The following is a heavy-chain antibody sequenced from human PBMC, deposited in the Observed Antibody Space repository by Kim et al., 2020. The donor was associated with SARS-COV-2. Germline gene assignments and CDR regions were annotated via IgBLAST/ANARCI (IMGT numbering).Heavy chain of an antibody. Sequence: GESLKISCKGSGYNFNTSWIGWVRQMSGGGLEWMGIIYPGDSDTRYSPSFQGQVTISADRSITTAYLQLNSLKASDSAMYYCARCLLGPHNSAYSFDLWGQGTLVSVSS. V-gene: IGHV5-51*01. CDR2: IYPGDSDT. J-gene: IGHJ4*02. D-gene: IGHD3-22*01. CDR1: GYNFNTSW. CDR3: ARCLLGPHNSAYSFDL.